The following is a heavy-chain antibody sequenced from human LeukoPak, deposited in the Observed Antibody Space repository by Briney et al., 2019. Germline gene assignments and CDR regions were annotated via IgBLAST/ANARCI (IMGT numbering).Heavy chain of an antibody. V-gene: IGHV3-53*01. J-gene: IGHJ3*02. Sequence: GGSLRLSCAASGFTVSSNYMSWVRQAPGEGLEWVSVIYSGGSTYYADSVKGQFTISRDNSKNTLYLQMNSLRAEDTAVYYCARGPVAGPFYAFDIWGQGTMVTVSS. CDR2: IYSGGST. CDR3: ARGPVAGPFYAFDI. D-gene: IGHD6-19*01. CDR1: GFTVSSNY.